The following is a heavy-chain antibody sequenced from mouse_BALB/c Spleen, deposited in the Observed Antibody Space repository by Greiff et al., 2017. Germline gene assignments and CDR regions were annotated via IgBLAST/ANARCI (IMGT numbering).Heavy chain of an antibody. V-gene: IGHV2-4-1*01. CDR2: IWSGGST. D-gene: IGHD2-4*01. CDR1: GFSLTSYG. CDR3: ARGYDYDGAWFAY. Sequence: VMLVESGPGLVQPSQSLSITCTVSGFSLTSYGVHWVRQSPGKGLEWLGVIWSGGSTDYNAAFISRLSISKDNSKSQVFFKMNSLQADDTAIYYCARGYDYDGAWFAYWGQGTLVTVSA. J-gene: IGHJ3*01.